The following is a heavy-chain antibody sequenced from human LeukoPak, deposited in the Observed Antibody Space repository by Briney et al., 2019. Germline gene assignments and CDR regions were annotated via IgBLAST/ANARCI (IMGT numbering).Heavy chain of an antibody. J-gene: IGHJ4*02. Sequence: ASVKVSCKASGYTFTSYAMHWVRQAPGQRLEWMGWINAGNGNTKYSQKFQGRVTITRDTSASTAYMELSSLRSEDTAVYYCARDLGPAGTGVRNYFDYWGQGTLVTVSS. CDR2: INAGNGNT. CDR3: ARDLGPAGTGVRNYFDY. CDR1: GYTFTSYA. D-gene: IGHD4-23*01. V-gene: IGHV1-3*01.